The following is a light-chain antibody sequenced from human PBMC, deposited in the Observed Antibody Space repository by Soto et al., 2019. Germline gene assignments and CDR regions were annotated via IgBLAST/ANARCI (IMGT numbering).Light chain of an antibody. J-gene: IGKJ1*01. Sequence: DVVMTQSPLSLPVTLGQPASISCRSSQSLVSSDGNTYLIWFQQRPGQSPRRLIYKVSNRDSGVPDRFSGSGLGTDFTLEISRVEAEDVGVYYCMQGTHWPWTFGQGTKVEIK. CDR2: KVS. V-gene: IGKV2-30*01. CDR3: MQGTHWPWT. CDR1: QSLVSSDGNTY.